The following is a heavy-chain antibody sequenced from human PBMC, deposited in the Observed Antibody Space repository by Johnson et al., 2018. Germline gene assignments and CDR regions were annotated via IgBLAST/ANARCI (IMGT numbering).Heavy chain of an antibody. V-gene: IGHV3-48*01. Sequence: VQLVQSGGGLVQPGGSLRLSCVASGFTFSDYAMNWVRQAPGKGLEWISYISRSSSHINYAESLKGRSTISRDDAKNSLYLQMNSLRPEETGVYSCARDLSWKDCCRGGACYFDCCGQGALVTVSS. CDR2: ISRSSSHI. J-gene: IGHJ4*02. D-gene: IGHD2-21*02. CDR1: GFTFSDYA. CDR3: ARDLSWKDCCRGGACYFDC.